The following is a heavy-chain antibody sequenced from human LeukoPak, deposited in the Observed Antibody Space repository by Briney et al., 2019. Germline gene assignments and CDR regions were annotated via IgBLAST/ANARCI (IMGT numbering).Heavy chain of an antibody. V-gene: IGHV3-33*06. J-gene: IGHJ5*02. D-gene: IGHD6-13*01. Sequence: GGSLRLSCAASGFSFSSYGMHWVRQAPGKGLEWVAVIWYDGSNKYYADSVKGRFTISRDNSKNTLYLQMNSLRAEDTAVYYCAKEGMKSFRFVDSSWFDPWGQGTLVTVSS. CDR3: AKEGMKSFRFVDSSWFDP. CDR2: IWYDGSNK. CDR1: GFSFSSYG.